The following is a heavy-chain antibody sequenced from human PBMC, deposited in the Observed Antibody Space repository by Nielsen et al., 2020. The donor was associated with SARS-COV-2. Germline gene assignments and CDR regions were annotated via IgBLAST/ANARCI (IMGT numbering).Heavy chain of an antibody. CDR1: GFNFNNYG. CDR3: AKRRAVFMITFGGGGAMDV. D-gene: IGHD3-16*01. CDR2: ISYEGSKK. Sequence: GESLKISCAASGFNFNNYGLDWVRQAPGKGLEWVASISYEGSKKYYADSLTGRFTVSRDTSQNTVYLQMNSLSVEDTAVYYCAKRRAVFMITFGGGGAMDVWGQGTTVSVSS. V-gene: IGHV3-30*18. J-gene: IGHJ6*02.